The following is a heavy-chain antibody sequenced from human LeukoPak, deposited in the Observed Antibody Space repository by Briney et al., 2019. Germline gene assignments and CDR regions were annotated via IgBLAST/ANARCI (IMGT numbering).Heavy chain of an antibody. V-gene: IGHV1-46*01. CDR1: GYTSTSYY. J-gene: IGHJ4*02. CDR3: AREDSSGWADFDY. Sequence: ASVKVSCKASGYTSTSYYMHWVRQAPGQGLEWMGIINPSGGSTSYAQKFQGRVTMTRDMSTSTVYMELSSLRSEDTAVYYCAREDSSGWADFDYWGQGTLVTVSS. D-gene: IGHD6-19*01. CDR2: INPSGGST.